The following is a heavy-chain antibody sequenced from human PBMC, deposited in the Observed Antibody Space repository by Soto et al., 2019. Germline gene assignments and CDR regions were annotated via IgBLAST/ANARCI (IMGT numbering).Heavy chain of an antibody. J-gene: IGHJ4*02. V-gene: IGHV3-21*01. CDR2: ISSSSSYI. D-gene: IGHD3-3*01. Sequence: GGSLRLSCAASGFTFSSYSMNWVRQAPGRGLEWVSSISSSSSYIYYADSVKGRFTISRDNAKNSLYLQMNSLRAEDTAVYYCARGYGDFWSGYYSPLYYFDYWGQGTLVTVSS. CDR1: GFTFSSYS. CDR3: ARGYGDFWSGYYSPLYYFDY.